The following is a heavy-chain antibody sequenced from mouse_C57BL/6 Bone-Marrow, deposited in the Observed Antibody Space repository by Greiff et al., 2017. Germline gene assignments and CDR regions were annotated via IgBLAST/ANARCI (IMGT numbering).Heavy chain of an antibody. J-gene: IGHJ2*01. Sequence: QLQQSGAELVRPGASVKLSCTASGFNIKDDYMHWVKQRPEQGLEWIGWIDPENGDTEYASKFQGKATITADTSSNTAYLQLSSLTSEDTAVYYCTTNWDGVDYWGQGTTLTVSS. V-gene: IGHV14-4*01. D-gene: IGHD4-1*01. CDR3: TTNWDGVDY. CDR2: IDPENGDT. CDR1: GFNIKDDY.